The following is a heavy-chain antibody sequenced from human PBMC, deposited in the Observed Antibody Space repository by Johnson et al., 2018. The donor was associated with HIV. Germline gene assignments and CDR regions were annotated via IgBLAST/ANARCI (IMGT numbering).Heavy chain of an antibody. J-gene: IGHJ3*02. CDR3: AKGYYYDSKDAFNI. CDR2: IYSGGST. D-gene: IGHD3-22*01. CDR1: GFTVSSNY. V-gene: IGHV3-66*01. Sequence: VQLVESGGALVQPGGSLRLSCAASGFTVSSNYMSWVRQAPGKGLEWVSAIYSGGSTYYADSVKGRFTISRDNSKNTLYLQMNSLRAEDTAVYYCAKGYYYDSKDAFNIWGQGTMVTVSS.